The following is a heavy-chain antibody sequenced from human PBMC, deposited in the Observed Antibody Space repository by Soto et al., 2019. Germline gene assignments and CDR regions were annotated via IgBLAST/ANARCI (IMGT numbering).Heavy chain of an antibody. CDR1: GYTFTSYA. CDR2: INAGNGNT. CDR3: ARDSYYYYGMDV. V-gene: IGHV1-3*01. Sequence: ASVKVSCKASGYTFTSYAMHWVRQAPGQRLEWMGWINAGNGNTKYSQKFQGRVTITRDTSASTAYMELSSLRSEDTAVYYCARDSYYYYGMDVWGHGTTVTVSS. J-gene: IGHJ6*02.